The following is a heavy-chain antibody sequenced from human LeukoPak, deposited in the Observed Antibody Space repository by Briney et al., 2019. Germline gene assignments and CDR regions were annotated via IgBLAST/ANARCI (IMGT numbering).Heavy chain of an antibody. Sequence: PSEPLSLTCTVSGGSISSHYWSWIRQPPGKGLEWIGYIYYSGSTNYNPSLKSRVTISVDTSKNQFSLKLSSVTAADTAVYYCARGGVRYSNFAYWGQGTLVTVSS. CDR3: ARGGVRYSNFAY. CDR1: GGSISSHY. V-gene: IGHV4-59*11. J-gene: IGHJ4*02. CDR2: IYYSGST. D-gene: IGHD2-15*01.